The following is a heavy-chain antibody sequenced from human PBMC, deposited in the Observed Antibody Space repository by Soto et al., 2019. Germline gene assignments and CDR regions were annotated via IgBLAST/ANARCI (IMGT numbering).Heavy chain of an antibody. J-gene: IGHJ5*02. CDR2: ISSTGIYK. CDR3: VRDLYGSGTSLRGWFDP. Sequence: QEQLVESGGGWVKPGGSLRLSCAASGFTFSDYYIAWIRQAPGKGLEWISYISSTGIYKRYADSVKGRLNIARDNTNNSLVLKMNSLRADDPAVYYCVRDLYGSGTSLRGWFDPWGQGTLGTVSS. CDR1: GFTFSDYY. V-gene: IGHV3-11*06. D-gene: IGHD3-10*01.